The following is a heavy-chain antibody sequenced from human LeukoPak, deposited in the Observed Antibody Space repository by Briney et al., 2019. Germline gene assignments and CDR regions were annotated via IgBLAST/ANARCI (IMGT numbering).Heavy chain of an antibody. Sequence: SETLSLTCTVSGGSISSGSYYWSWIRQPAGKGLEWIGRIYTSGSTNYNPSPKSRFTISVDTSKNQFSLKLSSVTAADTAVYYCAGLGRWPTMLDYWGQGTLVTVSS. CDR1: GGSISSGSYY. CDR2: IYTSGST. V-gene: IGHV4-61*02. J-gene: IGHJ4*02. CDR3: AGLGRWPTMLDY. D-gene: IGHD5-24*01.